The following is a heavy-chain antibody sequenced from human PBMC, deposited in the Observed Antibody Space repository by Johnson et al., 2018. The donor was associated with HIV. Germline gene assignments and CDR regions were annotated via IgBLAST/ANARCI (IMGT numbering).Heavy chain of an antibody. CDR1: GFTFSSYA. CDR2: ISYDGRNK. V-gene: IGHV3-30*04. J-gene: IGHJ3*02. D-gene: IGHD3-10*01. CDR3: ARDPIAFRNDWGSGSAFDI. Sequence: QVQLVESGGGVVQPGRSLSLSCAASGFTFSSYAMNWVRQAPGKGLEWVAVISYDGRNKDYADSVKDRCTISRDNSKNTLFLQMHSLRPEDTAVYHWARDPIAFRNDWGSGSAFDIWGQGTMVTVSS.